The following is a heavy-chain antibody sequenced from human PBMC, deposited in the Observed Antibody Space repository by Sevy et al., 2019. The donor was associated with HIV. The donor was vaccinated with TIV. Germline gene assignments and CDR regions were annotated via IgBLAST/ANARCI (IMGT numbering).Heavy chain of an antibody. CDR1: VFTFSTYA. CDR2: VSSDGSEI. Sequence: GGSLRLSCAVSVFTFSTYAMHWVRQAPGKGLECVAIVSSDGSEINYADSVKGRFTISRDNSRNTLYLQMNSLRTEDTALYYCARDQLGSIDYWGQGTLVTVSS. J-gene: IGHJ4*02. V-gene: IGHV3-30-3*01. CDR3: ARDQLGSIDY. D-gene: IGHD7-27*01.